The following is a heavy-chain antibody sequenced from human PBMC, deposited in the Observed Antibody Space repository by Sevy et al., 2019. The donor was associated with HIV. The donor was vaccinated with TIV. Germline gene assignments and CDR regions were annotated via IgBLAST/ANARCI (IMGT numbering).Heavy chain of an antibody. CDR1: GYNFINYG. V-gene: IGHV1-18*01. Sequence: ASVKVSCKASGYNFINYGISWVRQAPGEGLEWVGGSSPFTGSPNYPQKLQDRVTVTTDTATNTAYMELRNLRSDDTAVYYCGKCTLWVYDPTNRKCGMDVWGQGTTVTVSS. CDR2: SSPFTGSP. CDR3: GKCTLWVYDPTNRKCGMDV. J-gene: IGHJ6*02. D-gene: IGHD5-12*01.